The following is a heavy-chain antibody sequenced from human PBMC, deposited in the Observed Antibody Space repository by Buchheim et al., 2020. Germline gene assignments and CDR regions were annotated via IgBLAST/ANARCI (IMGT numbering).Heavy chain of an antibody. J-gene: IGHJ4*02. V-gene: IGHV3-15*05. CDR3: TAPVGRSDHDY. CDR1: GFTFSNDW. Sequence: EVHLMESGGGLVKPGGCLRLSCAASGFTFSNDWMSWVRQAPGKGLEWVARIKKKTDSGTIDYSAPVKGRFTISRDDSKNILYFPMNRLETEDTAVYYCTAPVGRSDHDYWGQGTL. D-gene: IGHD2-2*01. CDR2: IKKKTDSGTI.